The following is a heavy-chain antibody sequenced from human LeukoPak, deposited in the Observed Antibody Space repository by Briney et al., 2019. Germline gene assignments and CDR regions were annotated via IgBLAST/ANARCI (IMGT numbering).Heavy chain of an antibody. Sequence: SETLSLTCAVSGGSISSGGYSWSWIRQPPGKGLEWIGYIYHSGSTYYNPSLKSRVTISVDRSKNQFSLKLSSVTAADTAVYYCAGGGTTYFDYWGQGTLVTVSS. CDR3: AGGGTTYFDY. D-gene: IGHD2-15*01. CDR2: IYHSGST. J-gene: IGHJ4*02. V-gene: IGHV4-30-2*01. CDR1: GGSISSGGYS.